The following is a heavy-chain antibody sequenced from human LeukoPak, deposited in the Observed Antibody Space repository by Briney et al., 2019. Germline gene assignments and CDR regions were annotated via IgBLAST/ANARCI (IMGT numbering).Heavy chain of an antibody. CDR2: TYYRSQWYK. CDR1: GDSVSSNSVD. Sequence: SQTLSLTCAISGDSVSSNSVDWNWIRQSPSRGLEWLGRTYYRSQWYKEYAVSVKSRMTINPDTSKNQFSLQLNPVTPEDTAVYYCARDYYCSSFSCSFDFWGQGTLVSVSS. CDR3: ARDYYCSSFSCSFDF. J-gene: IGHJ4*02. V-gene: IGHV6-1*01. D-gene: IGHD2-2*01.